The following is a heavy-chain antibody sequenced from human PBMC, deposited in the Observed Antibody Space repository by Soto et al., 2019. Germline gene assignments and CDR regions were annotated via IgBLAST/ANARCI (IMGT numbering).Heavy chain of an antibody. CDR1: GGTFTTHT. V-gene: IGHV1-69*01. CDR3: ARPRLGAAFDAFDV. Sequence: VSCKASGGTFTTHTINWVRQAPGQGLQWMGGIVPIFRTPNYAQKFQGRVTITADESTSAVYMELTNLRSEDTAVYYCARPRLGAAFDAFDVWGQGTMVTVS. D-gene: IGHD3-3*02. J-gene: IGHJ3*01. CDR2: IVPIFRTP.